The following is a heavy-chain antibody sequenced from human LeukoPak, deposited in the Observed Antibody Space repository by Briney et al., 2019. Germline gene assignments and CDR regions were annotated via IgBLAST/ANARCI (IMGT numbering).Heavy chain of an antibody. J-gene: IGHJ4*02. Sequence: GGSLRLSCAASGFTFSSYNMNWVRQVPGKGLEWVSSISSSSSYISYADSVKGRFTISRDNAKNSLFLQMNSLRAEDTAVYYCARGRATVFDYWGQGTLVTVSS. CDR2: ISSSSSYI. CDR3: ARGRATVFDY. CDR1: GFTFSSYN. D-gene: IGHD1-26*01. V-gene: IGHV3-21*01.